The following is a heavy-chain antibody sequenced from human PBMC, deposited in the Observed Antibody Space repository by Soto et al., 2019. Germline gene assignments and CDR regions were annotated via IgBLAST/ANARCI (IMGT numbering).Heavy chain of an antibody. Sequence: ASVKVSCKASGYTFTGYYMHWVRQAPGQGLEWMGWINPNSGGTNYAQKFQGWVTMTRDTSISTAYMELSRLRSDDTAVYYCARGLYSGGFNYYYYYGMDVRGQGTTVTVSS. CDR2: INPNSGGT. J-gene: IGHJ6*02. V-gene: IGHV1-2*04. CDR1: GYTFTGYY. CDR3: ARGLYSGGFNYYYYYGMDV. D-gene: IGHD1-26*01.